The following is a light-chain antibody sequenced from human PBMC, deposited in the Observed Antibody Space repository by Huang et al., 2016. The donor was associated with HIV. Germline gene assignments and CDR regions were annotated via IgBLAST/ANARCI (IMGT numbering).Light chain of an antibody. J-gene: IGKJ5*01. CDR3: QQRSNWPPA. V-gene: IGKV3-11*01. Sequence: EIVLTQSPATLSLSPGERATLSCRASQSVSSYLAWYQQTPGQAPRLLIYDAYNRATGIPARFSGSGSGTDFTLTISSLEPEDFAVYYCQQRSNWPPAFGQGTRLEMK. CDR2: DAY. CDR1: QSVSSY.